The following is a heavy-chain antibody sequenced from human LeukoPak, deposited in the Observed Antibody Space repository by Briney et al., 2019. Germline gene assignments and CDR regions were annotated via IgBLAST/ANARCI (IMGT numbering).Heavy chain of an antibody. J-gene: IGHJ6*04. D-gene: IGHD2-21*02. Sequence: GGSLRLSCAASGFTFSSYAMSWVRQAPGKGLEWVSSISGSGGSTYYADSVKGRFTISRDNSKNTLYLQMNGLRAEDTAVHYCAKVGEVGTSIGSDRYYYYGMDVWGKGTTVTVSS. CDR3: AKVGEVGTSIGSDRYYYYGMDV. V-gene: IGHV3-23*01. CDR2: ISGSGGST. CDR1: GFTFSSYA.